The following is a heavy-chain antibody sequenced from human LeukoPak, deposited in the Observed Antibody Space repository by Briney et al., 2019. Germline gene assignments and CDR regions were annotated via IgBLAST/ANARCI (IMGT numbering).Heavy chain of an antibody. Sequence: ASVTVSRKASGGTFSSYAISWVRQAPGQGLEWMGRIIPILGIANCAQKFQGRVTITADKSTSTAYMELSSLRSEDTAVYYCARDQDGAGRATYYYYGMDVWGQGTTVTVSS. CDR2: IIPILGIA. V-gene: IGHV1-69*10. J-gene: IGHJ6*02. CDR3: ARDQDGAGRATYYYYGMDV. CDR1: GGTFSSYA. D-gene: IGHD2-15*01.